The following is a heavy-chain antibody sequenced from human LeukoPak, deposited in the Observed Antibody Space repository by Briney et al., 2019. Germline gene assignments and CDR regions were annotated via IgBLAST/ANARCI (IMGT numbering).Heavy chain of an antibody. V-gene: IGHV1-2*02. CDR1: GYTFTGYY. J-gene: IGHJ3*02. CDR3: ARADTMVRGVMLDI. D-gene: IGHD3-10*01. CDR2: INPNSGGT. Sequence: ASVKVSCKASGYTFTGYYIHWVRQAPGQGLDWMGWINPNSGGTNYAQKFQGRVTMTRDTSASTVYMELSSLRSDDTAVYYCARADTMVRGVMLDIWGQGTMVTVS.